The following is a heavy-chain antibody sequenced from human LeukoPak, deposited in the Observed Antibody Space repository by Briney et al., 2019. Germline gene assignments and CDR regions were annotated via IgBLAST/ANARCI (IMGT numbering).Heavy chain of an antibody. CDR3: ASNYYDSSGYYYPPDY. J-gene: IGHJ4*02. CDR2: FDPEDGET. V-gene: IGHV1-24*01. Sequence: ASVKVSCKVSGYTLTELSMHWVRQAPGKGLEWMGGFDPEDGETIYAQKFQGRVTKTEDTSTDTAYMELSSLRSEDTAVYYCASNYYDSSGYYYPPDYWGQGTLVTVSS. D-gene: IGHD3-22*01. CDR1: GYTLTELS.